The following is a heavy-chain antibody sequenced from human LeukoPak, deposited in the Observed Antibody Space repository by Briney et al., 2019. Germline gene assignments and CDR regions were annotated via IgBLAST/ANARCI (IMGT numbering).Heavy chain of an antibody. CDR3: ARGPRQTIFGVVISSLDY. V-gene: IGHV3-33*01. CDR1: GFTFSSYG. CDR2: IWYDGSNN. Sequence: GGSLRLSCAAWGFTFSSYGMHWVRQAPGKGVEGVAVIWYDGSNNYYADSVKGRFTISRDNSKNKLYLQMNSLRAEDTAVYYCARGPRQTIFGVVISSLDYWGQGTLVTVSS. J-gene: IGHJ4*02. D-gene: IGHD3-3*01.